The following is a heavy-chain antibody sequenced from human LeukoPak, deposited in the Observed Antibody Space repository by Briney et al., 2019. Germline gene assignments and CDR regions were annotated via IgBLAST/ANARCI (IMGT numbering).Heavy chain of an antibody. J-gene: IGHJ4*02. CDR1: GGSVSTTSYH. CDR3: ARLSSNGATYFDY. CDR2: VYPNGNT. Sequence: SGTLSLTCTVSGGSVSTTSYHWGWIRQPPGKGLEWIGTVYPNGNTYYNPSLKSRLTLSVDTSKNQFSLKLNSVTAADTAVYYCARLSSNGATYFDYGGQGILVTVSS. V-gene: IGHV4-39*01. D-gene: IGHD6-13*01.